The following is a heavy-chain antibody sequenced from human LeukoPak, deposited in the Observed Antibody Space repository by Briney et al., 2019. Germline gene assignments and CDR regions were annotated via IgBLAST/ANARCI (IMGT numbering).Heavy chain of an antibody. CDR2: ISAYNGNT. CDR3: ARGLFRCSGGSCYYYYYYMDV. Sequence: ASVKVSCKASGYTFTSYGISWVRQAPGQGLEWMGWISAYNGNTNYAQKLQGRVTMTTDTSTSTVYMELRSLRSDDTAVYYCARGLFRCSGGSCYYYYYYMDVWGKGTTVTVSS. V-gene: IGHV1-18*01. D-gene: IGHD2-15*01. J-gene: IGHJ6*03. CDR1: GYTFTSYG.